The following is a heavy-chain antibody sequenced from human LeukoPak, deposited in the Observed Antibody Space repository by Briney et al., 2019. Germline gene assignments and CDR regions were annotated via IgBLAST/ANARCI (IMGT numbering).Heavy chain of an antibody. CDR1: GYSFTSYW. V-gene: IGHV5-51*07. J-gene: IGHJ4*02. D-gene: IGHD2-2*02. CDR2: IYPGDSDT. Sequence: GESLKISCKGSGYSFTSYWIGWVHQMPGKGLEWMGIIYPGDSDTRYSPSFQGQVTISADKSISTAYLQWSSLKASDTAMYYCARLGVVVVPAAIPRGFDYWGQGTLVTVSS. CDR3: ARLGVVVVPAAIPRGFDY.